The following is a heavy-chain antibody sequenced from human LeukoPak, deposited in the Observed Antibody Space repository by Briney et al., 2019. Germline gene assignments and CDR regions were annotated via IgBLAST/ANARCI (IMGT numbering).Heavy chain of an antibody. CDR2: INHSGST. Sequence: SETLSLTCAVYGGSFSGYYWSWIRQPPGKGLEWIGEINHSGSTNYNPSLKSRVTISVDTSKNQFSLKLRSVTAADTAVYYCARLTGYMIEDSFDYWGQGTLVTVSS. CDR3: ARLTGYMIEDSFDY. V-gene: IGHV4-34*01. CDR1: GGSFSGYY. J-gene: IGHJ4*02. D-gene: IGHD3-22*01.